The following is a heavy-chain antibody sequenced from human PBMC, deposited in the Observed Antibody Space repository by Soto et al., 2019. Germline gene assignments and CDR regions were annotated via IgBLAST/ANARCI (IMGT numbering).Heavy chain of an antibody. V-gene: IGHV6-1*01. CDR2: TYYRSRWYN. D-gene: IGHD1-7*01. J-gene: IGHJ6*03. CDR1: GDSVSSNSAA. CDR3: AGTTSHQWYYMDV. Sequence: SQTLSLTCVISGDSVSSNSAAWNWIRLSPSRGLEWLARTYYRSRWYNDYAVSVRSRITVNPDTSKNQFSLRLTSVTPEDTAVYYCAGTTSHQWYYMDVWGKGTTVTVSS.